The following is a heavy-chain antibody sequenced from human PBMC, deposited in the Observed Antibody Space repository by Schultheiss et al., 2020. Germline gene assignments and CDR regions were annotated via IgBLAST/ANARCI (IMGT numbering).Heavy chain of an antibody. V-gene: IGHV3-23*01. CDR3: ARGVAAVGATRFRYFDL. J-gene: IGHJ2*01. D-gene: IGHD1-26*01. CDR2: ISGSGRST. CDR1: GFTLSSYW. Sequence: GGSLRLSCAASGFTLSSYWMSWVRQAPGKGLEWVSAISGSGRSTYYTDSVKGRFTISRDNSKNTVYLQMISLRAEDTATYYCARGVAAVGATRFRYFDLWGRDTLVTVSS.